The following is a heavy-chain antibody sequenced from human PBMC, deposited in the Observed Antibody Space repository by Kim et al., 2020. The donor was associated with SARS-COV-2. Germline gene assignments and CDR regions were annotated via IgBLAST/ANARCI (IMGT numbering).Heavy chain of an antibody. CDR3: ATRWLWYFDY. J-gene: IGHJ4*02. D-gene: IGHD5-18*01. Sequence: TINYADAEKGRFTISRDNAKNTLSLPMTSLRAEDTAVYYCATRWLWYFDYWGQGTLVTVSS. CDR2: TI. V-gene: IGHV3-48*04.